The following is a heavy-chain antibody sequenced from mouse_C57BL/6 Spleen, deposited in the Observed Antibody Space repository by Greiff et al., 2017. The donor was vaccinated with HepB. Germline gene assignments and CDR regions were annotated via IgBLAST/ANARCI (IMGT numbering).Heavy chain of an antibody. CDR1: GYAFSSYW. CDR3: ARGGYGNYEGDY. D-gene: IGHD2-1*01. V-gene: IGHV1-80*01. Sequence: VQLQQSGAELVKPGASVKISCKASGYAFSSYWMNWVKQRPGKGLEWIGQIYPGDGDTNYNGKFKGKATLTADKSSSTAYMQLSSLNSEDSAVYCCARGGYGNYEGDYWGQGTTLTVSS. CDR2: IYPGDGDT. J-gene: IGHJ2*01.